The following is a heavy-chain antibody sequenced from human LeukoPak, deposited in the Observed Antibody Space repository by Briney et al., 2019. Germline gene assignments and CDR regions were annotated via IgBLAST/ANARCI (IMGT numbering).Heavy chain of an antibody. CDR3: ASLGAESDAFDI. J-gene: IGHJ3*02. V-gene: IGHV3-30*04. CDR1: GFTFSSYA. Sequence: GGSLRLSCAASGFTFSSYAMHWVRRAPGKGLEWAAVISYDGSNKYYADSVKGRFTISRDNSKNTLYLQMNSLRAEDTAVYYCASLGAESDAFDIWGQGTMVTVSS. CDR2: ISYDGSNK. D-gene: IGHD1-26*01.